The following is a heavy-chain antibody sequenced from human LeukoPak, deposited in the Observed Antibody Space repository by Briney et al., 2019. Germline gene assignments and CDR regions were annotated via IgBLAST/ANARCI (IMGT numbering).Heavy chain of an antibody. J-gene: IGHJ3*02. CDR2: ISAYNGNT. Sequence: ASVKVSCKASGYTFTSYGISWVRQAPGQGLEWMGWISAYNGNTNYAQKLQGRVTMTTNTSTSTAYMELMSLRSDDTAVYYCERGGMIAGAFDIWGQGTMVTVSS. D-gene: IGHD3-22*01. CDR3: ERGGMIAGAFDI. CDR1: GYTFTSYG. V-gene: IGHV1-18*01.